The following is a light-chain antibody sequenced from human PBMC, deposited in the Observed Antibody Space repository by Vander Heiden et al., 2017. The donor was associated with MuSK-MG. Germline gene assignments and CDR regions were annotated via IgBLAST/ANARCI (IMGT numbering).Light chain of an antibody. CDR2: WAS. CDR3: QQCYSTPPT. Sequence: AMTQSPHSLAVSLVERATITCKSSQSLLYSSNNKNYLAWYQQKPGQPPKLLIYWASTRESGVPGRFSGSGSGTDFTLTISSLQAEDVAVYYCQQCYSTPPTFGQGTKVEIK. V-gene: IGKV4-1*01. J-gene: IGKJ1*01. CDR1: QSLLYSSNNKNY.